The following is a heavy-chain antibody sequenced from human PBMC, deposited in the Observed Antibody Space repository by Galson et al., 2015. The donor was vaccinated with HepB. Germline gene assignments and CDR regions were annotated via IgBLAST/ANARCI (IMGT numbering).Heavy chain of an antibody. Sequence: SLRLSCAASAFTFSRYAVSWVRQAPGKGLEWVSTISGSGGSTYYADSVQGRFTISRDNSKNTLYLQMNSLRAEDTAVYYCAKDRPIYYDTSGISTIDCWGQGTLVTVSS. J-gene: IGHJ4*02. V-gene: IGHV3-23*01. CDR1: AFTFSRYA. D-gene: IGHD3-22*01. CDR3: AKDRPIYYDTSGISTIDC. CDR2: ISGSGGST.